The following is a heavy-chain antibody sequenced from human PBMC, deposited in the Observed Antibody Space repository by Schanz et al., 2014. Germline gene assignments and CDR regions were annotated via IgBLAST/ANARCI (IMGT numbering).Heavy chain of an antibody. CDR3: ARIGGSVFDY. Sequence: EVQLVESGGGLVQPGKSLRLSCAASGFTFDEFAMHWVRQSPGKGLEWVSGISWNSASIGYADSVKGRFTISRDNAKNSLYLQMNSLRAEDSAVYYCARIGGSVFDYWAQGTLVTVSS. D-gene: IGHD3-10*01. J-gene: IGHJ4*02. V-gene: IGHV3-9*01. CDR2: ISWNSASI. CDR1: GFTFDEFA.